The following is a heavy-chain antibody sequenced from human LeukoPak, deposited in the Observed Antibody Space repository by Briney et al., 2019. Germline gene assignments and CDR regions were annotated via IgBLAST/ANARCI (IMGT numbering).Heavy chain of an antibody. D-gene: IGHD6-13*01. CDR3: TKVDTAAGSEAEYFQH. CDR1: GFTFDDYA. CDR2: ISGDGGST. V-gene: IGHV3-43*02. Sequence: GRSLRLSCAASGFTFDDYAMHWVRQAPGKRPEWVSLISGDGGSTYSADSVKGRFTISRDNSKNSLYLQMNSLRTEDTALYYCTKVDTAAGSEAEYFQHWGQGTLVTVSS. J-gene: IGHJ1*01.